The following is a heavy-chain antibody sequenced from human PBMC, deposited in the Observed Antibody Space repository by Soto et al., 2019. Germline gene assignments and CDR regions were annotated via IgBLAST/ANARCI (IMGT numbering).Heavy chain of an antibody. CDR2: IYYSGST. V-gene: IGHV4-59*01. CDR3: ARAGATIGSFDY. D-gene: IGHD1-26*01. Sequence: SETLSLTCTVSGGSISSYYWSWIRQPPGKGLEWIGYIYYSGSTNYNPSLKSRVTISVDTSKNQFSLKLSSVTAADTAVYYCARAGATIGSFDYWGQGTLVTVSS. CDR1: GGSISSYY. J-gene: IGHJ4*02.